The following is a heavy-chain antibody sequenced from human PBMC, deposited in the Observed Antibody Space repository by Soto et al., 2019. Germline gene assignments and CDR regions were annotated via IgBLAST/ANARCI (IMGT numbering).Heavy chain of an antibody. CDR3: ARVHSSSRMWRYFDY. CDR2: IYYSGST. V-gene: IGHV4-59*01. J-gene: IGHJ4*02. Sequence: SETLSLTCTVSGGSISSYYWSWIRQPPGKGLEWIGYIYYSGSTNYNPSLKSRVTISVDTSKNQFFLKLSSVTAADTAVYYCARVHSSSRMWRYFDYWGQGTLVTVSS. CDR1: GGSISSYY. D-gene: IGHD6-13*01.